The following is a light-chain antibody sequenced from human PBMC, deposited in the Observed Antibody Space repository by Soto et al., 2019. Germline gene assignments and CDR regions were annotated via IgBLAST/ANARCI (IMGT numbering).Light chain of an antibody. CDR2: DAS. CDR1: QSISSW. J-gene: IGKJ1*01. V-gene: IGKV1-5*01. CDR3: QHYNSYSEA. Sequence: DIQMTQSPSTLSASVGDRVTITCRASQSISSWLAWYQQKPGKAPKLLIYDASNLESGVPSRFSGSGSGTEFTLTINSLQPNDFATYYCQHYNSYSEAFGQGTKVDI.